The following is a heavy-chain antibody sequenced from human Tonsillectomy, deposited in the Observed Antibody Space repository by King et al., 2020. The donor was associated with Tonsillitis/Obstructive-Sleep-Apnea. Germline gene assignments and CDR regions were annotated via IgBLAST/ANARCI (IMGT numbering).Heavy chain of an antibody. Sequence: LQLQESGPGLVKPSETLPLTCTVSGDSISSRSHYWAWVRQPPGKGLEWIGSIYYSGITYYNPSLQSRVTISVDTSTKQFSLKLSSVTATDTAVYYWSRREVAATVSFDFWGQGTLVTVSS. CDR3: SRREVAATVSFDF. D-gene: IGHD2-15*01. CDR2: IYYSGIT. CDR1: GDSISSRSHY. J-gene: IGHJ4*02. V-gene: IGHV4-39*01.